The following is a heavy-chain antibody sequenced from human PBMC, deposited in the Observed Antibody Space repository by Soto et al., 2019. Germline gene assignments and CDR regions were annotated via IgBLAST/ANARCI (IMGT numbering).Heavy chain of an antibody. Sequence: GGSLRLSCTASGFTFDTYGMNWVRQAPGKGLEWVSVVSGSGNSADYADSVKGRFTISRDNSKNTLYLQMNSLRAEDTAVYYCAKDFSSGHPYSIDIYYYYGMDVWGQGTTVTVSS. CDR3: AKDFSSGHPYSIDIYYYYGMDV. CDR1: GFTFDTYG. D-gene: IGHD3-16*02. V-gene: IGHV3-23*01. J-gene: IGHJ6*02. CDR2: VSGSGNSA.